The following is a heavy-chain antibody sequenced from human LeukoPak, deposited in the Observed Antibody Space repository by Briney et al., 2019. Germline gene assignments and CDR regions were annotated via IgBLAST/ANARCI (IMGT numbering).Heavy chain of an antibody. V-gene: IGHV1-8*01. D-gene: IGHD3-3*01. CDR3: ARGYYDFWSAYWHYYYCYMDV. J-gene: IGHJ6*03. CDR2: MNPNSGNT. Sequence: ASVKVSCKASGYTFTSYDINWVRQATGQGLEWMGWMNPNSGNTGYAQKFQGRVTMTRNTSISTAYMELSSLRSEDTAVYHCARGYYDFWSAYWHYYYCYMDVWGKGNTVTVSS. CDR1: GYTFTSYD.